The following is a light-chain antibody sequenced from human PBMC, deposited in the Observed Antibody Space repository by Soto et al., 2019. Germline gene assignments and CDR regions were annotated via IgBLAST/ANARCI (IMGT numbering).Light chain of an antibody. J-gene: IGKJ1*01. CDR2: GAS. CDR3: NQFVNSART. CDR1: QSVSSTD. V-gene: IGKV3-20*01. Sequence: EIVLTQSPGTLSLSPGERATLSCRASQSVSSTDLVWYQQKPGQAPRLLIYGASTRATGIPDRFSGRGSGTDFTLTISRLEPEDFAVYYCNQFVNSARTFGQGTEVEVK.